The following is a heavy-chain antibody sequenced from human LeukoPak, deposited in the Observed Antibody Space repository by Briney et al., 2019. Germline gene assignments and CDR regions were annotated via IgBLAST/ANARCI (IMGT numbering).Heavy chain of an antibody. J-gene: IGHJ5*02. CDR2: IYYSGST. CDR3: ARDREYSSSGLVWFDP. V-gene: IGHV4-59*02. CDR1: GGSVSGYY. D-gene: IGHD6-6*01. Sequence: PSETLSLTCTVSGGSVSGYYWSWIRQPPWEGLEWIGYIYYSGSTNYNPSLKSRVTISVDTSENQFSLKLTSVTAADTAVYYCARDREYSSSGLVWFDPWGHGILVTVSS.